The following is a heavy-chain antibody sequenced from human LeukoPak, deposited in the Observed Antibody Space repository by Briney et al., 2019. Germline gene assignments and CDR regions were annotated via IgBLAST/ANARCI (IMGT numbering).Heavy chain of an antibody. D-gene: IGHD3-10*01. CDR3: ARKKPHRGSTYRYAMDV. CDR2: ISYDEKHK. CDR1: GSTFSKYA. V-gene: IGHV3-30*03. Sequence: PGGSLRLSCAASGSTFSKYAMHWVRQAPGKGLEWVTVISYDEKHKYYTKSVKGRFTVSRDNSQNTLYLQMNSLRGDDTGIYYCARKKPHRGSTYRYAMDVWGQGTTVTVSS. J-gene: IGHJ6*02.